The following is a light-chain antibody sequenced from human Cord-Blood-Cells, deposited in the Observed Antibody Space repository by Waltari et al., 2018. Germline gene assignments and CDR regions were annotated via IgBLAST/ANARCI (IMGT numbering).Light chain of an antibody. CDR2: AAS. CDR1: QGISSW. V-gene: IGKV1D-12*01. CDR3: HQANSFPLT. Sequence: DIQMTQSPSSLSASVGHTVTITCRASQGISSWLAWYQQKQGKAPKLPFYAASSLQSEVPSRFSGSGSGTDFTHTISSLQPENFASNYRHQANSFPLTFGGGTKVEIK. J-gene: IGKJ4*01.